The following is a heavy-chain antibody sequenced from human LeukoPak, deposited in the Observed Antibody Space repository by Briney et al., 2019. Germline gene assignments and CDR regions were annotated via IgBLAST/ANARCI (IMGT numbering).Heavy chain of an antibody. CDR2: IYDGGST. V-gene: IGHV4-4*07. CDR1: GGSVNSYY. CDR3: ASPTNGDGFDY. J-gene: IGHJ4*02. D-gene: IGHD2-8*01. Sequence: SDTLSLTCTVSGGSVNSYYLSWIRQPAGKTLEWIGRIYDGGSTNYNPSLKSRVTMSVDTSKNQISLKLKSVTAEDTAVYYCASPTNGDGFDYWGQGTLVTVSS.